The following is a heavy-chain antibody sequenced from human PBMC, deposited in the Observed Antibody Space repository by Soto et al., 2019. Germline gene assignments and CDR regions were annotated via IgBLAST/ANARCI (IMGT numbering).Heavy chain of an antibody. V-gene: IGHV3-73*01. CDR3: TRQADTSMGNDY. Sequence: PGGSLGLSCAATGFDFSGSSMPVVRQASGKGLEWVGRIRSKANSYATAYAASVNGRFTISRDDSKTTVYLQMNSLKTEDTAVYFCTRQADTSMGNDYWGQGTLVTVSS. CDR2: IRSKANSYAT. J-gene: IGHJ4*02. CDR1: GFDFSGSS. D-gene: IGHD5-18*01.